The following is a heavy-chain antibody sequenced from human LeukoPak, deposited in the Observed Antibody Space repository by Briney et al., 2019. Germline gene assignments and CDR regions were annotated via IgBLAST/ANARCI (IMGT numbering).Heavy chain of an antibody. CDR1: GGTFSSYA. D-gene: IGHD6-13*01. J-gene: IGHJ4*02. V-gene: IGHV1-69*01. CDR3: ARELASIAAAGTFDY. Sequence: GASMKVSCKASGGTFSSYAISWVRQAPGQGLEWMGGIIPIFGTANYAQKFQGRVTITADESTSTAYMELSSLRSEDTAVYYCARELASIAAAGTFDYWGQGTLVTVSS. CDR2: IIPIFGTA.